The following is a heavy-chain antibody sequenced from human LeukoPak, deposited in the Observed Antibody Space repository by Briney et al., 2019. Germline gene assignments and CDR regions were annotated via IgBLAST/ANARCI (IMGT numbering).Heavy chain of an antibody. J-gene: IGHJ5*02. D-gene: IGHD3-22*01. V-gene: IGHV3-15*01. CDR3: TTVPQYYYDSSGPDNWFDP. CDR2: IKSKTDGGTT. CDR1: GFTFSNAW. Sequence: GGSLRLSCAASGFTFSNAWMSWVRQAPGKGLEWVGRIKSKTDGGTTDYAAPVKGRFTISRDDSKNTLYLQMNSLKTEDTAVYYCTTVPQYYYDSSGPDNWFDPWGQGTLVTVSS.